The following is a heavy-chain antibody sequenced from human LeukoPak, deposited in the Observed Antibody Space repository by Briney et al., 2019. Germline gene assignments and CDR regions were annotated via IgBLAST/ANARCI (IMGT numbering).Heavy chain of an antibody. V-gene: IGHV3-11*04. CDR1: GFTFSDYY. Sequence: GGSLRLSCAASGFTFSDYYLSRIRQAPGTGLEWVSYISSSGSTIYHADSVKGRFTISRDNAKSSLYLQMNSLRAEDTAVYYCAREAGWVGGFDYWGQGTLVTVSS. CDR3: AREAGWVGGFDY. J-gene: IGHJ4*02. CDR2: ISSSGSTI. D-gene: IGHD3-10*01.